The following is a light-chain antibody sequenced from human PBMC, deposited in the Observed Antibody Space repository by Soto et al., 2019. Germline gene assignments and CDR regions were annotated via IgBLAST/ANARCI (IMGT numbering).Light chain of an antibody. CDR2: DAS. J-gene: IGKJ5*01. V-gene: IGKV3-11*01. CDR1: QYINTR. CDR3: QQYGNSPIT. Sequence: EIVLTQSPASLSSFPRDIVTVSVMASQYINTRLAWYQHRPSQPPRLLIYDASNRATGIPARFSGSGSGADFTLTISSLEPEDFALYYCQQYGNSPITFGQGTRLEIK.